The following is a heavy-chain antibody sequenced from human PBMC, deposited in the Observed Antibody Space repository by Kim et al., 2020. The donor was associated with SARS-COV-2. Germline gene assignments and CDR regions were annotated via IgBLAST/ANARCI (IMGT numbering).Heavy chain of an antibody. CDR1: GFTFNTYG. CDR3: AISFSGSIFEYGY. V-gene: IGHV3-30*03. D-gene: IGHD1-26*01. J-gene: IGHJ4*02. Sequence: GGSLRLSCAASGFTFNTYGMHWVRQAPGKGLEWVAVISYDGSNKYYADSVKGRFTISRDNSKNTLYLHMNSLRIEDTAVYYCAISFSGSIFEYGYWGQGTLVTVP. CDR2: ISYDGSNK.